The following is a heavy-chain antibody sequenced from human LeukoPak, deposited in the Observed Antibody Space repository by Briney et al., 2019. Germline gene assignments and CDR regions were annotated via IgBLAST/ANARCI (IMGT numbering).Heavy chain of an antibody. V-gene: IGHV3-43*02. CDR3: AKDDDSSGYYHNY. CDR2: ISKDGGAT. D-gene: IGHD3-22*01. CDR1: GITVDQYP. Sequence: GESLKISCATTGITVDQYPMNWVRQAPGKGLEWVSLISKDGGATYYADSVKGRFTISRDNSKNSLYLQMNSLRTEDTALYYCAKDDDSSGYYHNYWGQGTLVTVSS. J-gene: IGHJ4*02.